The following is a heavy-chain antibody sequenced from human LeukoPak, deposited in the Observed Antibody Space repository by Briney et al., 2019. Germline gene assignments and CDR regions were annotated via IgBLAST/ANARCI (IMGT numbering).Heavy chain of an antibody. Sequence: PGGSLRLSCAASGFTFRLFGMHWVRQAPGKGLEWVSFIRFDGSNTYHADSVKGRFTISRENAKNSLYLQMNSLRAGDTAVYYCARAAYSSTWYSRYFDLWGRGTLVTVSS. J-gene: IGHJ2*01. D-gene: IGHD6-13*01. CDR3: ARAAYSSTWYSRYFDL. CDR1: GFTFRLFG. CDR2: IRFDGSNT. V-gene: IGHV3-30*02.